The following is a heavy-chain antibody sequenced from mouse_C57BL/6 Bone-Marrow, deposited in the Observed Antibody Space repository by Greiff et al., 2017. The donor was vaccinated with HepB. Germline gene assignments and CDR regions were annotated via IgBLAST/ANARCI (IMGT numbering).Heavy chain of an antibody. V-gene: IGHV8-8*01. D-gene: IGHD1-1*01. J-gene: IGHJ4*01. CDR2: IWWDDDK. Sequence: QVTLKESGPGILQPSQTLSLTCSFSGFSLSTFGMGVGWIRQPSGKGLEWLAHIWWDDDKYYNPALKSRLTISKDTSKNQVFLKIANVDTADTATYYCARRTLYYGSSYDYDMDYWGQGTSVTVSS. CDR3: ARRTLYYGSSYDYDMDY. CDR1: GFSLSTFGMG.